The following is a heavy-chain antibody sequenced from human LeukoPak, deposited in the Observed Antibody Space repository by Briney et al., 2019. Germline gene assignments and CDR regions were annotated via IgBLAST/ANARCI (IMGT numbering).Heavy chain of an antibody. CDR2: VRSKANSYAT. CDR1: GFTFSGSA. D-gene: IGHD3-22*01. V-gene: IGHV3-73*01. CDR3: TRQDYYDSSGYWGDYFDY. J-gene: IGHJ4*02. Sequence: GGSLKLSCAASGFTFSGSAMHWVRQASGKGLEWVGRVRSKANSYATAYAASVKGRFTISRDDSKNTAYLQMNSLKTEDTAVYYCTRQDYYDSSGYWGDYFDYWGQGTLVTVSS.